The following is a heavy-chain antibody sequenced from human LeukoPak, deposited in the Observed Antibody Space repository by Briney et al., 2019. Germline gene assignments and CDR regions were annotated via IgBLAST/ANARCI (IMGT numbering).Heavy chain of an antibody. D-gene: IGHD6-19*01. CDR3: AKDQAVAGHPLDY. J-gene: IGHJ4*02. Sequence: PGGSLRLSCAASGFTFSSYGTHWVRQAPGKGLEWMAVIWYDGSNKYYADSVKGRFTISRDNSKNMLYLQMNSLRADDTAVYYCAKDQAVAGHPLDYWGQGTLVTVSS. V-gene: IGHV3-30*02. CDR2: IWYDGSNK. CDR1: GFTFSSYG.